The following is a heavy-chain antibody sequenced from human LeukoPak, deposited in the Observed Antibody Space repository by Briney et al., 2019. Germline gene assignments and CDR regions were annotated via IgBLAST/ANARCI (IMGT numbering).Heavy chain of an antibody. Sequence: ASVKVSCKASGYTFTSYGISWVRQAPGQGLEWMGWISAYNGNTNYAQKLQGRVTMTTDTSTSTAYMELRSLRSDDTAVYYCARGLSYNSGSYHSNDAFDIWGQGTMVTVSS. J-gene: IGHJ3*02. CDR2: ISAYNGNT. V-gene: IGHV1-18*01. D-gene: IGHD1-26*01. CDR1: GYTFTSYG. CDR3: ARGLSYNSGSYHSNDAFDI.